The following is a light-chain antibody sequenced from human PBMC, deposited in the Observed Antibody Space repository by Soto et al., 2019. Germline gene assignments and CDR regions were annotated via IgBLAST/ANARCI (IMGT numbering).Light chain of an antibody. CDR1: QNITNN. CDR3: QQYYGFPRLT. CDR2: HAS. Sequence: DIQMTQSPSSLSASIGDRVTITCQASQNITNNLSWYQQKPGKAPNLLIYHASKLAKGVTSRFSGSVSGTDVSFTITRLQREDLATYDCQQYYGFPRLTFGQGTRLEIK. J-gene: IGKJ5*01. V-gene: IGKV1-33*01.